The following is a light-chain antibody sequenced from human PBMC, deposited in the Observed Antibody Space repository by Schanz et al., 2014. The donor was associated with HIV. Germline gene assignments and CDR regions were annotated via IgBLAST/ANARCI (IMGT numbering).Light chain of an antibody. CDR2: GAS. V-gene: IGKV3-15*01. CDR3: QQYSDWPPST. CDR1: QSVSSSY. J-gene: IGKJ2*01. Sequence: EIVLTQSPGTLSLSPGERATLSCRASQSVSSSYLAWYQQKPGQAPRLLIYGASTRATGIPARFSGSGSGTEFTLTISSLQSEDFAVYYCQQYSDWPPSTFGQGTKVEIK.